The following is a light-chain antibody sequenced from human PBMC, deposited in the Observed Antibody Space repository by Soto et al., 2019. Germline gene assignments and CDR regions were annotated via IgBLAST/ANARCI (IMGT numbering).Light chain of an antibody. CDR1: QSISSW. Sequence: DLQMTQSPSTLSASVGDRVTITCRASQSISSWLAWYQQKPGKAPKLLIYDASSLEGGVPSRFSGSGSRTKFTLTISSLQPDDFATYYCQQYNRYSPFGQGTKV. J-gene: IGKJ1*01. CDR2: DAS. V-gene: IGKV1-5*01. CDR3: QQYNRYSP.